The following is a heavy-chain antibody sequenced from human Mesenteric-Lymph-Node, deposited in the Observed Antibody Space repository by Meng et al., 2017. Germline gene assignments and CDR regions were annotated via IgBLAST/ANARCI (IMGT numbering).Heavy chain of an antibody. CDR2: IYHSGST. CDR3: ARRRGGSGRDC. D-gene: IGHD3-10*01. J-gene: IGHJ4*02. V-gene: IGHV4-39*01. Sequence: QLQLEESGPGRVKPSEHLSLTCTVSGGSISSNGYYWDWVRQPPGKGLEWIGAIYHSGSTSYNPSLQSRVTMFVDTSKNQFSLMLTSVTATDTAVYYCARRRGGSGRDCWGQGTLVTVSS. CDR1: GGSISSNGYY.